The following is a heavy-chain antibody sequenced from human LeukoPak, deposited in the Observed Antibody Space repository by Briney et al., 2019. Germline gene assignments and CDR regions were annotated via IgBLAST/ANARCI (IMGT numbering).Heavy chain of an antibody. J-gene: IGHJ4*02. CDR2: ISSSSSYI. D-gene: IGHD1-7*01. CDR1: GFTFSSYS. V-gene: IGHV3-21*01. CDR3: AREGDNWNYVGYFDY. Sequence: PGGSLRLSCAASGFTFSSYSMNWVRQAPGKGLEWVSSISSSSSYIYYADSMKGRSTISRDNAKTSLYLQMNSLRAEDTAVYYCAREGDNWNYVGYFDYWGQGTLVTVSS.